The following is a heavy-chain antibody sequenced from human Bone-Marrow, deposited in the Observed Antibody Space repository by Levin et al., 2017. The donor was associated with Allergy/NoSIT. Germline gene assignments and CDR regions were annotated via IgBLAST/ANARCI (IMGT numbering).Heavy chain of an antibody. CDR3: ARAKYSGSPRESYYYYGMDG. V-gene: IGHV1-46*01. CDR2: INPSGGST. Sequence: ASVKVSCKASGYTFTSYYMHWVRQAPGQGLEWMGIINPSGGSTSYAQKFQGRVTMTRDTSTSTVYMELSSLRSEDTAVYYCARAKYSGSPRESYYYYGMDGWGQGTTVTVSS. J-gene: IGHJ6*02. D-gene: IGHD1-26*01. CDR1: GYTFTSYY.